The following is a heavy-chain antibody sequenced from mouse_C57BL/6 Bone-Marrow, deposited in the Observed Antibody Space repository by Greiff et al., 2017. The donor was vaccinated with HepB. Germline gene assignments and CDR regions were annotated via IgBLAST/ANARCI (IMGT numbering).Heavy chain of an antibody. V-gene: IGHV5-4*01. J-gene: IGHJ1*03. Sequence: EVMLVESGGGLVKPGGSLKLSCAASGFTFSSYAMSWVRQTPEKRLEWVATISDGGSYTYYPDNVKGRFTISRDNAKNNLYLQMSHLKSEDTAMYYCARDRWLLPRYWYFDVWGTGTTVTVSS. CDR3: ARDRWLLPRYWYFDV. D-gene: IGHD2-3*01. CDR1: GFTFSSYA. CDR2: ISDGGSYT.